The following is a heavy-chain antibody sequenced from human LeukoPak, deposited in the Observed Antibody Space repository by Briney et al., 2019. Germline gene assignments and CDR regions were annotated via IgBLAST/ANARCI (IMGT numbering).Heavy chain of an antibody. D-gene: IGHD2-2*01. CDR1: GYTFTSYG. CDR2: ISAYNGST. V-gene: IGHV1-18*01. CDR3: ARDGVVVVPAARGFDY. Sequence: ASVKVSCKASGYTFTSYGISWVRQAPGQGLEWMGWISAYNGSTNYAQKLQGRVTMTTDTSTSTAYMELRSLRSDDTAVYYCARDGVVVVPAARGFDYWGQGTLVTVSS. J-gene: IGHJ4*02.